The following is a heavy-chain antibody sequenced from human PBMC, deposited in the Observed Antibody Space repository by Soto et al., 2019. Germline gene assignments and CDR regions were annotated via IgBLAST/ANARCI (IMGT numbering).Heavy chain of an antibody. Sequence: GASVKVSCKASGYTFTNYYMHWVRQAPGQGLEWMGIINPGGRSTDYAQKFQGRVTMTRDTSTGTVFMELSSLRSEDTAVYYCARAYNWNDVLDYWGQGTLVTVSS. D-gene: IGHD1-1*01. CDR1: GYTFTNYY. CDR3: ARAYNWNDVLDY. V-gene: IGHV1-46*01. J-gene: IGHJ4*02. CDR2: INPGGRST.